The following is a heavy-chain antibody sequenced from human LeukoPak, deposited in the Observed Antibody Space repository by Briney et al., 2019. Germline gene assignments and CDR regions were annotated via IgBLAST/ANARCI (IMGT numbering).Heavy chain of an antibody. J-gene: IGHJ2*01. D-gene: IGHD6-13*01. CDR2: ISSSSSYI. CDR1: GFTFSSYG. CDR3: AREGPRVWYFDL. V-gene: IGHV3-21*01. Sequence: GGSLRLSCAASGFTFSSYGMNWVRQAPGKGLEWVSSISSSSSYIYYADSVKGRFTISRDNAKNSLYLQMNSLRAEDTAVYYCAREGPRVWYFDLWGRGTLVTVSS.